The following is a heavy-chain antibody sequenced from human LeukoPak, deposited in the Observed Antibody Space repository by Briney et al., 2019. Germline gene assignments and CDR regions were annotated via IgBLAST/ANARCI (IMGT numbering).Heavy chain of an antibody. CDR3: LRDLNWSLDQ. V-gene: IGHV3-74*01. CDR1: GFTFSNYM. D-gene: IGHD1-20*01. J-gene: IGHJ4*02. CDR2: IKSDGITI. Sequence: GGSLRLSCAASGFTFSNYMMHWVRQAPGKGLVWVSRIKSDGITITYADSVKGRFTISRDNAKNTLHLQMNSLRAEDTAVYYCLRDLNWSLDQWGQGTLVTVSS.